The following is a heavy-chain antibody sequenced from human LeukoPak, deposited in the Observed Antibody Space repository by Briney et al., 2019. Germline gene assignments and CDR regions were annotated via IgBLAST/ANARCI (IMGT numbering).Heavy chain of an antibody. Sequence: SETLSLTCAVYGGSFSGYYWSWIRQPPGKGLEWIGEINHSGSTNYNPSLKSRVTISVDTSKNQFSLKLSSVTAADTAVYYCASQRTDYYYYYMDVWGKGPRSPSP. D-gene: IGHD2-2*01. J-gene: IGHJ6*03. CDR3: ASQRTDYYYYYMDV. V-gene: IGHV4-34*01. CDR2: INHSGST. CDR1: GGSFSGYY.